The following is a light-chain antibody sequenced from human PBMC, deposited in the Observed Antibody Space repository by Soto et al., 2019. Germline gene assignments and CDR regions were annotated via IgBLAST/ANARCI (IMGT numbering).Light chain of an antibody. CDR3: CSYARGRIWV. CDR1: SNDVGSYDL. CDR2: EAN. V-gene: IGLV2-23*01. J-gene: IGLJ3*02. Sequence: QSVLTQPASVSGSPGQSINISCTGTSNDVGSYDLVSWYQLHPGKAPKLVIYEANKRPSGISNRFSVSKSSNTASLTISGLQAEDEAHYYCCSYARGRIWVFGGGTKVTVL.